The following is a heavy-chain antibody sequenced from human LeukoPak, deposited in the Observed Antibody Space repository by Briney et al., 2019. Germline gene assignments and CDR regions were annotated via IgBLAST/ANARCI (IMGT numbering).Heavy chain of an antibody. CDR2: INPNSGST. CDR3: ARDIGYCSSTSCYNWFDP. Sequence: GASVKVSCKASGYTFTGYYMHWVRQAPGQGLEWMGWINPNSGSTNYAQKFQGRVTMTRDTSISTAYMELSSLRSEDTAVYYCARDIGYCSSTSCYNWFDPWGQGTLVTVSS. J-gene: IGHJ5*02. D-gene: IGHD2-2*01. V-gene: IGHV1-2*02. CDR1: GYTFTGYY.